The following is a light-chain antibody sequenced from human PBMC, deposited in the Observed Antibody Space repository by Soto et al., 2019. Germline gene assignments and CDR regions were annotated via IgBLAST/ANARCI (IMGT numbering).Light chain of an antibody. CDR3: TSYTSASTWV. J-gene: IGLJ3*02. CDR1: SSDVGDYNY. CDR2: EVR. V-gene: IGLV2-14*01. Sequence: QSALTQPASVSGSPGQSITISCTGTSSDVGDYNYVSWYQQHPGKAPKLIIYEVRYRPSRVSSRFSGSKSANTASLTISGLQTEDEADYYCTSYTSASTWVFGGGTKLTVL.